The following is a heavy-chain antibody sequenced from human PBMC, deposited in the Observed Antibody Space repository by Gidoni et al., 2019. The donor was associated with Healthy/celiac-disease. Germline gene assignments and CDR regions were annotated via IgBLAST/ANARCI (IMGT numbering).Heavy chain of an antibody. CDR2: IYSGGST. CDR3: AREKPPLLYYYYGMDV. J-gene: IGHJ6*02. CDR1: GFTVSSNY. V-gene: IGHV3-53*02. Sequence: EVQLVETGGGLIQPGGSLRLSCAASGFTVSSNYMSWVRQAPGKGLEWVSVIYSGGSTYYADSVKGRFTISRDNSKNTLYLQMNSLRAEDTAVYYCAREKPPLLYYYYGMDVWGQGTTVTVSS.